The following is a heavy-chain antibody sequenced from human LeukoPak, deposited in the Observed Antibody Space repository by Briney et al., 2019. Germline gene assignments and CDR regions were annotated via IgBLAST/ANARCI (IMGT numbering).Heavy chain of an antibody. CDR1: GFTCNNYA. J-gene: IGHJ4*02. CDR2: ITGSGGAT. V-gene: IGHV3-23*01. D-gene: IGHD1-26*01. CDR3: AKGSKTRGTYFFDY. Sequence: GGSLRLSCAASGFTCNNYAMIGVREARGEGVEGFSCITGSGGATYNADSEKGRFTISRDNSKNTLYLKINSLRAEDTADYYCAKGSKTRGTYFFDYWRQGTLVTVSS.